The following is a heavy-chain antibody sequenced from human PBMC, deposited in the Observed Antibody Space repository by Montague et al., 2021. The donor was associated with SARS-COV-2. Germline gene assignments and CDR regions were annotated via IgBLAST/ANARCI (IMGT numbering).Heavy chain of an antibody. CDR1: ARAPGSSNSG. J-gene: IGHJ4*02. D-gene: IGHD4-17*01. V-gene: IGHV4-39*01. CDR2: FYYCWGK. Sequence: SETLSLTCTIDARAPGSSNSGSDWISKRLDSGHELISYFYYCWGKKYNPSLKSRVTISVDTSNDQFSLKMNSVTAADTAVYFCARRYGSSFDYWGQGTLVTVSS. CDR3: ARRYGSSFDY.